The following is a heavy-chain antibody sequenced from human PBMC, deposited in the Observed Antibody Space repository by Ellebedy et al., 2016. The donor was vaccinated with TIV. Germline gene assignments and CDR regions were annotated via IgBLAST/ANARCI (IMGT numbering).Heavy chain of an antibody. Sequence: GESLKISCAASGFTFSNFAMAWVRQAPGKGLEWVALISFDGSEKYYVESVKGRFTISRDNSKNTLYLQMNSLRPDDTAVYYCSRIIESIGVIAPPPPPYYYYAMDVWGQGTTVTVSS. J-gene: IGHJ6*02. CDR1: GFTFSNFA. D-gene: IGHD3-16*02. V-gene: IGHV3-30*03. CDR2: ISFDGSEK. CDR3: SRIIESIGVIAPPPPPYYYYAMDV.